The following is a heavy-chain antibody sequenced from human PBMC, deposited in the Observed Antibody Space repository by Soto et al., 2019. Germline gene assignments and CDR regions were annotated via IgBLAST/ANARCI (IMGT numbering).Heavy chain of an antibody. D-gene: IGHD3-22*01. Sequence: GGSLRLSCAASGFTFSSYAMSWVRQAPGKGLEWVSAISGSGGGTYYADSVKGRFTISRDNSKNTLYLQMNSLRAEDTAVYYCAKEYYYDSSGRIGGYWGQGTLVTVSS. V-gene: IGHV3-23*01. CDR2: ISGSGGGT. CDR1: GFTFSSYA. J-gene: IGHJ4*02. CDR3: AKEYYYDSSGRIGGY.